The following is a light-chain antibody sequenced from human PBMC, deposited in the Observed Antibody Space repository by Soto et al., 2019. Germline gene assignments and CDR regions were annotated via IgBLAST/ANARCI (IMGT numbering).Light chain of an antibody. CDR1: QDISNY. Sequence: DIQMTQSPASLSASVGDRVTLPCQASQDISNYLTWYQQKPGQAPKLLIYDASNLETGVPSRFSGSGSGTDFTFTISSLQPEDIATYYCQQYDNLPLTFGGGTKVDIK. CDR2: DAS. CDR3: QQYDNLPLT. J-gene: IGKJ4*01. V-gene: IGKV1-33*01.